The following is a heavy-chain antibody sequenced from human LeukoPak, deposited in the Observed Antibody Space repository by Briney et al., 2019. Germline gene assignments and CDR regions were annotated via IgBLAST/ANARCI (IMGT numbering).Heavy chain of an antibody. CDR2: IIPIFGTA. CDR3: ARDRLGYCSGGSCYGNYYYYYGMDV. J-gene: IGHJ6*02. V-gene: IGHV1-69*13. CDR1: GGTFSSYA. Sequence: SVKVSCKASGGTFSSYAISWVRQAPGQGLEWMGGIIPIFGTANYAQKFQGRVTITADESTSTAYMELSSLRSEDTAVYYCARDRLGYCSGGSCYGNYYYYYGMDVWGQGTTVTVSS. D-gene: IGHD2-15*01.